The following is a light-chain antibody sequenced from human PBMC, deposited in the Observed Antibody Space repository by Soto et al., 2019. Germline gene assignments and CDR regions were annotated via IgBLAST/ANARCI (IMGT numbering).Light chain of an antibody. CDR2: EVT. CDR3: SSYTSSSTLVV. Sequence: QSALTQPASVSGSPGQSITISCTGTSNDVGGYDYVSWYQQHPGKAPKLMIYEVTYRPSGVSNRFSGSKSGNTASLTISGLQAEDEADYYCSSYTSSSTLVVFGGGTKLTVL. CDR1: SNDVGGYDY. V-gene: IGLV2-14*01. J-gene: IGLJ2*01.